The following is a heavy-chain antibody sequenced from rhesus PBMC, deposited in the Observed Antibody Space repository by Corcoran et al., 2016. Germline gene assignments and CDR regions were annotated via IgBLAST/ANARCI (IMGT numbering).Heavy chain of an antibody. CDR2: ICGSSGST. J-gene: IGHJ4*01. V-gene: IGHV4-65*01. CDR3: AREAPANY. D-gene: IGHD2-33*01. CDR1: GGSVSSSNW. Sequence: QVQLQESGPGLVKPSETLSLTCAVSGGSVSSSNWWSWIRHPPGKGLEWIGFICGSSGSTYYNPSLKSRFPISTDTSKNQCSLKLSSVTAADTAVYYCAREAPANYWGQGVLVTVSS.